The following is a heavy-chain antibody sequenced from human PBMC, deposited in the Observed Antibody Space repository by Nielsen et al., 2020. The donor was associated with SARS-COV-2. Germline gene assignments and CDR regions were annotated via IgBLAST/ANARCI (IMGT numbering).Heavy chain of an antibody. Sequence: SETLSLTCTVSGGSISIDHCSWIRQPPGKGLEWIGQVSDGGNANSNPSLKSRVTISLDTSKNQFSLKLTSVTAADTAVYYFGSLIGGGGGRGYWGQGNLVTVSS. V-gene: IGHV4-59*08. CDR3: GSLIGGGGGRGY. D-gene: IGHD3-16*01. CDR2: VSDGGNA. J-gene: IGHJ4*02. CDR1: GGSISIDH.